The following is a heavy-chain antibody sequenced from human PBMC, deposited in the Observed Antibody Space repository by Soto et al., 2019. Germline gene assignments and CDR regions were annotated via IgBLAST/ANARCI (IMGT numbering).Heavy chain of an antibody. V-gene: IGHV1-18*04. CDR2: INPNNGHT. D-gene: IGHD2-2*01. J-gene: IGHJ5*02. CDR3: ASASTSPYCTSPSCPRGGWFDP. CDR1: GYTFTNYG. Sequence: QVQLVQSGVEVKHPGASVKVSCKASGYTFTNYGISWVRQGPGQELEWMGWINPNNGHTQYGQKAQARVTMTPDTSTSSAVMELTSVISDDTAVYYCASASTSPYCTSPSCPRGGWFDPWGQGTLLIVSS.